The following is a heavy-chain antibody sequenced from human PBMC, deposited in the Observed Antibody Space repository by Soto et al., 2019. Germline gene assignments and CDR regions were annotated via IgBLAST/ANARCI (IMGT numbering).Heavy chain of an antibody. V-gene: IGHV6-1*01. CDR1: GDSVSSNSAA. Sequence: PSQTLSLTCAISGDSVSSNSAAWNWIRQSPSRGLEWLGRTYYRSKWYNDYAVSVKSRMTINPDTSKNQFSLQLNSVTPEDTAVYYCARVVDETGHNWFDPWGQGTLVTVSS. CDR2: TYYRSKWYN. J-gene: IGHJ5*02. CDR3: ARVVDETGHNWFDP.